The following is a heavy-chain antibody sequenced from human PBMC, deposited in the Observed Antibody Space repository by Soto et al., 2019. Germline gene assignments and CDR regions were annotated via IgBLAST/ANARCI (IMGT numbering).Heavy chain of an antibody. Sequence: EVQLVESGGGLVQPGGSLRLSCAASGFTFSSYWMSWVRQAPGKGLEWVANIKQDGSEKYYVDSVKGRFTISRDNAKNSLYLQMNSLRAEDTAVYYCARETPGGPPHGYYYYYMDVWGKGTTVTVSS. V-gene: IGHV3-7*01. CDR2: IKQDGSEK. CDR1: GFTFSSYW. J-gene: IGHJ6*03. D-gene: IGHD2-8*02. CDR3: ARETPGGPPHGYYYYYMDV.